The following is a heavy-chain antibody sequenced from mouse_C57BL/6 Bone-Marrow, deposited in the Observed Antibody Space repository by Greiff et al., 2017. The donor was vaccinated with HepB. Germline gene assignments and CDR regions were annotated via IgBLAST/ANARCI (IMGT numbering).Heavy chain of an antibody. CDR2: IRNKANNHAT. CDR1: GFTFSDAW. V-gene: IGHV6-6*01. D-gene: IGHD1-1*02. CDR3: TRRGGHYGTYYFDY. J-gene: IGHJ2*01. Sequence: EVKLQESGGGLVQPGGSMKLSCAASGFTFSDAWMDWVRQSPEKGLEWVAEIRNKANNHATYYAESVKGRFTISRDDSKSSVYLQMNSLRAEDTGIYYCTRRGGHYGTYYFDYWGQGTTLTVSS.